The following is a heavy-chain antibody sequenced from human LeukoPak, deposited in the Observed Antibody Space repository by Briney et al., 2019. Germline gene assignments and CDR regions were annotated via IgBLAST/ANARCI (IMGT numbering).Heavy chain of an antibody. Sequence: GGSLRLSCAASEFTFSTYSMNWVRQAPGKGLEWVSSISSGSGYIFYADSVKGRFTISRDNAKNSLYLQMNSLRAEDTAVYYCARDLGGDYRFDYWGQATLVTVSP. CDR1: EFTFSTYS. CDR3: ARDLGGDYRFDY. J-gene: IGHJ4*02. D-gene: IGHD4-17*01. CDR2: ISSGSGYI. V-gene: IGHV3-21*01.